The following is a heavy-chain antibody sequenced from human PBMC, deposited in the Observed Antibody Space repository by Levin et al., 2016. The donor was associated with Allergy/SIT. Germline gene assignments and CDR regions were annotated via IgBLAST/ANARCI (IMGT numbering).Heavy chain of an antibody. J-gene: IGHJ6*02. V-gene: IGHV1-18*01. CDR1: GYTFSNFG. CDR3: TRGGWVTLTQLAMDV. CDR2: ISAYNGHT. Sequence: ASVKVSCKASGYTFSNFGLNWVRQAPGQGLEWLGWISAYNGHTNYAQKFQGRVTMTTDASTSTAYMELRSLKSDDTGVYYCTRGGWVTLTQLAMDVWGQGTTVTVSS. D-gene: IGHD2-21*02.